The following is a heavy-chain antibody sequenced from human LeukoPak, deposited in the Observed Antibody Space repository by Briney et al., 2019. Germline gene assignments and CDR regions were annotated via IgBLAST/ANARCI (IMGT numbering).Heavy chain of an antibody. J-gene: IGHJ4*02. D-gene: IGHD1-26*01. CDR1: GGSISSSSYY. V-gene: IGHV4-39*07. Sequence: PSETLSLTCTVSGGSISSSSYYWGWIRQPPGKGLEWIGSIYYSGSTYYNPSLKSRVTISVDTSKNQFSLKLSSVTAADTAVYYCARYSGSYRMFDYWGQGTLVTVSS. CDR2: IYYSGST. CDR3: ARYSGSYRMFDY.